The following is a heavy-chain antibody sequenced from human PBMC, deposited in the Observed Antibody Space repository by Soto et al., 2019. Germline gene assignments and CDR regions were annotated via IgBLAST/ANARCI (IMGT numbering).Heavy chain of an antibody. CDR3: ARATDVAVAKHLFDP. J-gene: IGHJ5*02. CDR1: GGTFSSYT. V-gene: IGHV1-69*02. D-gene: IGHD6-19*01. Sequence: QVQLVQSGAEVKKPGSSVKVSCKASGGTFSSYTISWVRQAPGQGLEWMGRIIPILGIANYAQKFQGRVTITADKSTSTADMELSSLRSEATAVYYCARATDVAVAKHLFDPWCQGTLVTVSA. CDR2: IIPILGIA.